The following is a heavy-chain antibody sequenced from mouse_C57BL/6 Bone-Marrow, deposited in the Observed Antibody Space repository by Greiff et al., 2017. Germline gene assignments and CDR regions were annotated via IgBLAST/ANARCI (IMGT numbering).Heavy chain of an antibody. Sequence: EVQLQQSGPVLVKPGASVKMSCKASGYTFTDYYMNWVKQSHGKSLEWIGVINPYNGGTSYNQKFKGKATLTVDKSSSTAYMELNSLTSEDSAVYYCARWASYYYYAMDYWGQGTSVTASS. CDR3: ARWASYYYYAMDY. CDR1: GYTFTDYY. CDR2: INPYNGGT. J-gene: IGHJ4*01. V-gene: IGHV1-19*01. D-gene: IGHD6-1*01.